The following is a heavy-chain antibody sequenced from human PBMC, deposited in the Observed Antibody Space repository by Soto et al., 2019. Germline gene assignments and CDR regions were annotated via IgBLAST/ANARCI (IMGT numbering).Heavy chain of an antibody. CDR2: FYYTGST. Sequence: QVQLQESGPGLVKSSETLSLTCTVSGGSVSSEHYYWNWIRQPPGKGLEWIGYFYYTGSTNYNPSLESRLTMSVDMSKNHFSLKLSSVTAVDTAVYYCAGGTDGKKVAYWGQGTLVTVSS. CDR3: AGGTDGKKVAY. V-gene: IGHV4-61*03. J-gene: IGHJ4*02. D-gene: IGHD5-12*01. CDR1: GGSVSSEHYY.